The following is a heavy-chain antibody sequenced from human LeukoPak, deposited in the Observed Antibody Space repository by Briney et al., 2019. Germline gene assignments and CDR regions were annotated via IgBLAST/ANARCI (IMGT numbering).Heavy chain of an antibody. CDR3: ATEASGTSLLDY. J-gene: IGHJ4*02. D-gene: IGHD2-8*01. CDR1: GGSISSSSYY. Sequence: PSETLSLTCTVSGGSISSSSYYWGWIRQPPGKGLEWIGSIYYRGSTYYNPSLKSRVTISVDMSKNQFFLKLSSVTAADTAVYYCATEASGTSLLDYWGQGTLVTVSS. CDR2: IYYRGST. V-gene: IGHV4-39*07.